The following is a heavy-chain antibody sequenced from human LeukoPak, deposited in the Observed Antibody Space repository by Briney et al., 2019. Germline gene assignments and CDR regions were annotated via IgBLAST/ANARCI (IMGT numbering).Heavy chain of an antibody. V-gene: IGHV3-21*04. J-gene: IGHJ4*02. D-gene: IGHD5-12*01. Sequence: PGGSLRLSCAASGFTFSSYSMNWVRQAPGKGLEWVSSISSSSSYIYYADSVKGRFTISRDNAKNSLYLQMNSLRAEDTAVYYCAKDDSGYDFHLIDYWGQGTLVTVSS. CDR2: ISSSSSYI. CDR3: AKDDSGYDFHLIDY. CDR1: GFTFSSYS.